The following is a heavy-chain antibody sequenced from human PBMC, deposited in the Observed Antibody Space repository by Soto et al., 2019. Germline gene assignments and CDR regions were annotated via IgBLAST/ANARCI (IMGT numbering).Heavy chain of an antibody. Sequence: EVQLVESGGDLIQPGESLRLSCAASGFTVSDNYMSWVRQAPGTGVEWVSVIYSGGSAFYAECGKGRFTIARDNNKNTMYHQMNSLRAEDTAIVYCGRDRLELGTRRGGDFDIWGQGTVVTVSS. CDR3: GRDRLELGTRRGGDFDI. V-gene: IGHV3-53*01. CDR2: IYSGGSA. D-gene: IGHD1-7*01. CDR1: GFTVSDNY. J-gene: IGHJ3*02.